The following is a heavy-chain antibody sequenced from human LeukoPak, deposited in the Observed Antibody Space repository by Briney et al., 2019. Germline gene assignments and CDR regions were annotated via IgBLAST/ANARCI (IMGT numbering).Heavy chain of an antibody. CDR2: ISSSSSYI. D-gene: IGHD5-18*01. Sequence: PGGSLRLSCAASGFTLSSYSMNWVRQAPGKGLEWVSSISSSSSYIYYADSLKGRFTISRDNAKNSLYLQMNSLRAEDTAVYYCARAGYSYGPQGFDNWGQGTLVTVSS. J-gene: IGHJ4*02. CDR3: ARAGYSYGPQGFDN. V-gene: IGHV3-21*01. CDR1: GFTLSSYS.